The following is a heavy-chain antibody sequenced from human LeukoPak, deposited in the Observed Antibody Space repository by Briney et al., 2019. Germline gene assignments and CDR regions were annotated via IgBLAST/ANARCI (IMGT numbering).Heavy chain of an antibody. CDR2: IYYSGST. CDR3: ARVSTVVTDESYYYYMDV. CDR1: GGSISSSSYY. Sequence: SETLSFTCTVSGGSISSSSYYWGWIRQPPGKGLEWIGSIYYSGSTYYNPSLKSRVTISVDTSKNQFSLKLSSVTAADTAVYYCARVSTVVTDESYYYYMDVWGKGTTVTVSS. J-gene: IGHJ6*03. D-gene: IGHD4-23*01. V-gene: IGHV4-39*01.